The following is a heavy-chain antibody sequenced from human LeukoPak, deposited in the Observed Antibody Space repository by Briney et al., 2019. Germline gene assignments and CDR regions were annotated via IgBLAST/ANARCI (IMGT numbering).Heavy chain of an antibody. D-gene: IGHD3-16*01. CDR1: GFTFSSYS. CDR3: ARGTRLPPYDAFDI. CDR2: ISSSSSTI. Sequence: PGGSLRLSCAASGFTFSSYSMNWVRQAPGEGLEWVSYISSSSSTIYYADSVKGRFTISRDNSKNTLYLQMNSLRAEDTAVYYCARGTRLPPYDAFDIWGQGTMVTVSS. V-gene: IGHV3-48*01. J-gene: IGHJ3*02.